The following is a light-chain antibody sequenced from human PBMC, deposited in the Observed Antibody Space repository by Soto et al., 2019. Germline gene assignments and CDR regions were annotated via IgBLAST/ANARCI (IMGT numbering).Light chain of an antibody. CDR1: KTVSSNY. CDR3: QHYGKSPRFFT. Sequence: LTHFPDPRSLFTGKRSTLQCQPSKTVSSNYLAWCQQRPGQAPRLLIYGASTRAAGIPDRFSGSGSGTDFTLTITRLEPEDSAMYYCQHYGKSPRFFTFGPGTKVDIK. J-gene: IGKJ3*01. V-gene: IGKV3-20*01. CDR2: GAS.